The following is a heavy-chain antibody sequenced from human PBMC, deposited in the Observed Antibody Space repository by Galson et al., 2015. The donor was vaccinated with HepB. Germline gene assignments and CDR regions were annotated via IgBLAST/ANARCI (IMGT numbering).Heavy chain of an antibody. D-gene: IGHD1-26*01. J-gene: IGHJ4*02. V-gene: IGHV1-24*01. CDR3: ATHKRGWDLLPVDY. Sequence: SVKVSCKVSGYTLTELSIHWVRQAPGKGLEWMGGFDPEDGETFYAQEVQGRVTMTEDTSADTAYMELSSLRSEDTAVYYCATHKRGWDLLPVDYWGQGTLVTVSS. CDR1: GYTLTELS. CDR2: FDPEDGET.